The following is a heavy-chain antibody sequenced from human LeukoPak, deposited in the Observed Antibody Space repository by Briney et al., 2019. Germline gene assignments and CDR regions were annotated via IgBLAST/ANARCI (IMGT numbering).Heavy chain of an antibody. CDR3: ARDTLFDY. V-gene: IGHV3-30-3*01. CDR2: ISYDGSDR. J-gene: IGHJ4*02. CDR1: GFTFSTYG. Sequence: GGSLRLSCAAPGFTFSTYGMHWVRQAPGKGLEWVAVISYDGSDRYYADSVKGRFTISRDNAKNSLYLQMNSLRAEDTTVYYCARDTLFDYWGQGTLVTVSS.